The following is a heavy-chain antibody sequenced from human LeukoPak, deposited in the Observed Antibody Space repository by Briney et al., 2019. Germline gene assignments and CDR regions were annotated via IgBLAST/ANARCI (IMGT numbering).Heavy chain of an antibody. V-gene: IGHV4-30-4*01. CDR3: ARVPVGSEVYFQH. J-gene: IGHJ1*01. CDR2: IYYSGST. CDR1: GGSISSGDYY. Sequence: PPQTLSLTCTVSGGSISSGDYYWSWIRQPPGKGLEWIGYIYYSGSTYYNPSLKSRVTISVDTSKNQFSLKLSSVTAADTAVYYCARVPVGSEVYFQHWGQGTLVTVSS. D-gene: IGHD2-15*01.